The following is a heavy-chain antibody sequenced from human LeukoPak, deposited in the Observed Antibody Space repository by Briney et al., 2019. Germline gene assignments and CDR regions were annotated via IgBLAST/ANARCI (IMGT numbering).Heavy chain of an antibody. V-gene: IGHV1-69*13. CDR3: ARDLGGHYDFCGGDQYGMDV. CDR2: IIPIFGTE. Sequence: GASVKVSCKASGGTFSSYAISWVRQAPGQGLEWMGGIIPIFGTENYAQKFQGRVTITADESTSTAYMELSSLRSEDTAVYYCARDLGGHYDFCGGDQYGMDVWGQGTTVTVSS. D-gene: IGHD3-3*01. CDR1: GGTFSSYA. J-gene: IGHJ6*02.